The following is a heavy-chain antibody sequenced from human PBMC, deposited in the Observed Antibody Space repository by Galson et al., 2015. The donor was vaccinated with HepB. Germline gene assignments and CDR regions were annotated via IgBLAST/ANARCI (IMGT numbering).Heavy chain of an antibody. CDR1: GYTFTGYY. D-gene: IGHD1-26*01. Sequence: SVKVSCKASGYTFTGYYMHWVRQAPGQGLEWMGRINPNSGGTNYAQKFQGRVTMTRDASISTAYMELSRLRSDDTAVYYCARDRVGAIPRGAFDYWGQGTLVTVSS. V-gene: IGHV1-2*06. CDR3: ARDRVGAIPRGAFDY. CDR2: INPNSGGT. J-gene: IGHJ4*02.